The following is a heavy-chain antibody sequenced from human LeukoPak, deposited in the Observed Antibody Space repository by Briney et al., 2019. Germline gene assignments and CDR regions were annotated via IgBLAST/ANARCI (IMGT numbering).Heavy chain of an antibody. D-gene: IGHD2-21*02. CDR3: VRGLAYCGGDCFSI. V-gene: IGHV4-34*01. Sequence: SETLSLTCAVYGGSFSDYYWSWIRQPPGKGLEWIGEINHSGSTNYNPSLKSRVTISVDTSKNQFSLKLSSVTAADTAVYYCVRGLAYCGGDCFSIWGQGTMVTVSS. CDR1: GGSFSDYY. J-gene: IGHJ3*02. CDR2: INHSGST.